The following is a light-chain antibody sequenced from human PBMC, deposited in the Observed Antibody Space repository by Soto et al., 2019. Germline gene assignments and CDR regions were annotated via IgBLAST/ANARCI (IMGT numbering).Light chain of an antibody. CDR2: GAS. V-gene: IGKV3-20*01. CDR1: QSVRSSY. CDR3: QQYGSPPIT. Sequence: EIVLTPSPGTLSLSPGERATLNCRASQSVRSSYLAWYQQQPGQAPRLLIHGASRRATGIPDRFSGSGSGTDFTLTISRLEPEDFAVYYCQQYGSPPITFGQGTRVDIK. J-gene: IGKJ5*01.